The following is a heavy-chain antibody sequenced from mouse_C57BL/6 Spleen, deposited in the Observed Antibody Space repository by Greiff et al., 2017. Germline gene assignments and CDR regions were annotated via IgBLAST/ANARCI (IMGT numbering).Heavy chain of an antibody. CDR3: AREGYDYDGGYYYAMDY. CDR2: IYPRSGNT. D-gene: IGHD2-4*01. Sequence: VQLQQSGAELARPGASVKLSCKASGYTFTSYGISWVKQRTGQGLEWIGEIYPRSGNTYYNEKFKGKATLTADKSSSTAYMELRSLTSEDSAVYFCAREGYDYDGGYYYAMDYWGQGTSVTVSS. J-gene: IGHJ4*01. V-gene: IGHV1-81*01. CDR1: GYTFTSYG.